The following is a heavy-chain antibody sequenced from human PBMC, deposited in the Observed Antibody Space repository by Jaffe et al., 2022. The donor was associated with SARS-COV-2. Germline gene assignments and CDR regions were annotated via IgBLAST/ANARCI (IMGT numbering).Heavy chain of an antibody. CDR3: ARDSGDCNGCAFDY. CDR1: GFTFSNYY. Sequence: EVLLVESGGALVQPGGSLRLSCTASGFTFSNYYMSWVRQAPGKGLEWVANLSQDGGEKNYVGSVKGRFAISRDNAKNSLYLQMNSLRAEDTAVYYCARDSGDCNGCAFDYWGQGTPVTVSS. V-gene: IGHV3-7*01. D-gene: IGHD2-21*02. CDR2: LSQDGGEK. J-gene: IGHJ4*02.